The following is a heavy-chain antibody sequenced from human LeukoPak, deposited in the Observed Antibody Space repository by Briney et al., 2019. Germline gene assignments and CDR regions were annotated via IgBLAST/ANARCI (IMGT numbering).Heavy chain of an antibody. Sequence: GGSLRLSCAASGFTFSSYWMHWVRQAPGKGLEWVSYISSRGSSIQYADSVKGRFTISRDNAKNSLYLQMDSLRDDDTAVYYCARTYNSGWYFDYWGQGTLVTVSS. J-gene: IGHJ4*02. D-gene: IGHD6-19*01. V-gene: IGHV3-48*02. CDR2: ISSRGSSI. CDR1: GFTFSSYW. CDR3: ARTYNSGWYFDY.